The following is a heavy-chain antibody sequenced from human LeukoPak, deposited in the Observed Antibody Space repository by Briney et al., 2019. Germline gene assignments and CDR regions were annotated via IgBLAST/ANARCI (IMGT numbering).Heavy chain of an antibody. CDR3: ARTYYDFWSGYYIRWFDP. V-gene: IGHV4-4*07. Sequence: SETLSLTCTVSGGSISSYYWSWIRQPAGKGQEWIGRIYTSGSTNYNPSLKSRVTMSVDTSKNQFSLKLSSVTAADTAVYYCARTYYDFWSGYYIRWFDPWGQGTLVTVSS. D-gene: IGHD3-3*01. CDR1: GGSISSYY. J-gene: IGHJ5*02. CDR2: IYTSGST.